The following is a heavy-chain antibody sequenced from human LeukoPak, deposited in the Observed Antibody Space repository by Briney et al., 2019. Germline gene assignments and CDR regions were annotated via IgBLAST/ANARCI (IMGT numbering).Heavy chain of an antibody. Sequence: PGGSLRLSCAASGFTFSSYGMHWVRQAPGKGGEWVSVMYSGGSTYYAVSVRGRFTISRDNSKNTLYLQMNSLRAEDTAVYYCARGARWYNWNAFDLWGQGTLVTVSS. CDR1: GFTFSSYG. V-gene: IGHV3-53*01. J-gene: IGHJ5*02. D-gene: IGHD1-20*01. CDR2: MYSGGST. CDR3: ARGARWYNWNAFDL.